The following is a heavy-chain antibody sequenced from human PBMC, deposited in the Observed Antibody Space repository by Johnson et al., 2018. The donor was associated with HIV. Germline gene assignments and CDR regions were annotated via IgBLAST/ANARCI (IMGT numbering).Heavy chain of an antibody. V-gene: IGHV3-64*01. Sequence: VESGGGVVQPGRSLRLSCAASGFTFSSYAMHWVRQAPGKGLEYVSAISSNGGSTYYANSVKGRFTISRDNSKNTLYLQMGSLRAEDMAVYYCARRDNDAFDIWGQGTMVTVSS. CDR3: ARRDNDAFDI. CDR2: ISSNGGST. CDR1: GFTFSSYA. J-gene: IGHJ3*02.